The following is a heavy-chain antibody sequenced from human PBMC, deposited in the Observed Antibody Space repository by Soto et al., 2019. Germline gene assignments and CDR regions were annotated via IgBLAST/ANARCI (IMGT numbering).Heavy chain of an antibody. CDR3: ARRGLLAYYYYGMDV. CDR2: IYYSGST. J-gene: IGHJ6*02. CDR1: GGSISSSGYY. V-gene: IGHV4-39*01. Sequence: SETLSLSCTVSGGSISSSGYYGGWIRQPPGKGLEGIGSIYYSGSTYYNPSLKSRVTISVDTSKNQFSLKLSSVTAADTAVYYCARRGLLAYYYYGMDVWGQGTTVTVSS.